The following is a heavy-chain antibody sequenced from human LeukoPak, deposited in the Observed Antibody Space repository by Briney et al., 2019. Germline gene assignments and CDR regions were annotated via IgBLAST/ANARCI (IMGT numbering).Heavy chain of an antibody. CDR2: ISNTGSYT. CDR1: GFTLSVYY. D-gene: IGHD2-21*02. V-gene: IGHV3-11*03. Sequence: PGGSLTLSCEASGFTLSVYYMSWFGQAPAKDLVGIGYISNTGSYTTYADSVRGRFTISRDNAKSLLFLQMNNLTAEDTAVYYCGRNLGGSQCGGDCFFDHWGQGTLVVVSS. CDR3: GRNLGGSQCGGDCFFDH. J-gene: IGHJ4*02.